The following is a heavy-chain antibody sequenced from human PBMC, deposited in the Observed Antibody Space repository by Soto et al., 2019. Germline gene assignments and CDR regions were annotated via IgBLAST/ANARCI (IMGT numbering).Heavy chain of an antibody. CDR2: IDPSDSYT. CDR3: ARLPATGSTYYYYGMDV. D-gene: IGHD2-2*01. V-gene: IGHV5-10-1*01. CDR1: GDSFTSYW. Sequence: ESLKISCKGSGDSFTSYWISWVRQIPGKGLEWMGRIDPSDSYTNYSPSFQGHVTISADKSISTAYLQWSSLKASDTAMYYCARLPATGSTYYYYGMDVWGQGTTVTVSS. J-gene: IGHJ6*02.